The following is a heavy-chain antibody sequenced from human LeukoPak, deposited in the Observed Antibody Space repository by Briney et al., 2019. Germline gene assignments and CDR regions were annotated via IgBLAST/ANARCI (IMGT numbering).Heavy chain of an antibody. CDR1: QFTFSNYA. Sequence: GGSLRLSCAASQFTFSNYAMSWVRQVPGKGLEWVSGISASGGSTYYADSVRGRFTISRDNSKNTLYLQMNSLRAEDTAIYYCAKGPYSDSSEWFNPWGQGVLVTVSS. CDR3: AKGPYSDSSEWFNP. V-gene: IGHV3-23*01. CDR2: ISASGGST. D-gene: IGHD6-6*01. J-gene: IGHJ5*02.